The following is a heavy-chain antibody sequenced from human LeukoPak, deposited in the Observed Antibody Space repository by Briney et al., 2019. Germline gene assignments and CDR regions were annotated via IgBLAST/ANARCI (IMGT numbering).Heavy chain of an antibody. CDR3: VRDLPRTSGP. J-gene: IGHJ5*02. D-gene: IGHD3-10*01. V-gene: IGHV3-74*01. CDR2: IDGDGRGI. CDR1: GFTFSSYA. Sequence: GGSLRLSCAASGFTFSSYAMSWARQTPGKGLVWVSHIDGDGRGITYADDVKGRFTISRDNAKNTLYLQMNRLRVEDTAVYYCVRDLPRTSGPWGQGTLVTVSS.